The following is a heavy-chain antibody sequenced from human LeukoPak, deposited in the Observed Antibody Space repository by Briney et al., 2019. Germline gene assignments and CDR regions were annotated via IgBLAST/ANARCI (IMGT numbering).Heavy chain of an antibody. Sequence: SETLSLTCTVSGGSISSYYWSWIRQPPGKGLEWIGYIYYSGSTNYNPSLKSRVTISVDTSKNQFSLKLSSVTAADTAVYYCARSLDTGSYRSPAGYWGQGTLVTVSS. CDR3: ARSLDTGSYRSPAGY. D-gene: IGHD3-16*02. CDR2: IYYSGST. CDR1: GGSISSYY. J-gene: IGHJ4*02. V-gene: IGHV4-59*01.